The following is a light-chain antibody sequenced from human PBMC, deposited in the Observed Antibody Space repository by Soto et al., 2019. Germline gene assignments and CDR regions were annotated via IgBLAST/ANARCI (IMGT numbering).Light chain of an antibody. J-gene: IGLJ3*02. Sequence: QTVVTQEPSLTVSPGGTVTLTCASSTGAVTSGYYPNWFQQKPGQAPRALIYSTSNKHSWTPARFSGSLLGGKAALTLSGVGAGDGGGFYCLPLLGGVQGVFGGGAKVAV. CDR1: TGAVTSGYY. V-gene: IGLV7-43*01. CDR2: STS. CDR3: LPLLGGVQGV.